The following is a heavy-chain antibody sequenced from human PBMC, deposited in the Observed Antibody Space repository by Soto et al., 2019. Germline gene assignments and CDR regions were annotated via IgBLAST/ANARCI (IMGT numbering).Heavy chain of an antibody. CDR3: ARYFEGPRRSSWFDP. D-gene: IGHD3-9*01. J-gene: IGHJ5*02. V-gene: IGHV5-51*01. CDR2: IYPADSRT. Sequence: PGEYLKLYCKASGYTFTHYWIGWVRQLPGKGLEWMGIIYPADSRTIYSPSFQGQVTISADESISTAYMELSSLRSEDTAVYYCARYFEGPRRSSWFDPWGQGTLVTVSS. CDR1: GYTFTHYW.